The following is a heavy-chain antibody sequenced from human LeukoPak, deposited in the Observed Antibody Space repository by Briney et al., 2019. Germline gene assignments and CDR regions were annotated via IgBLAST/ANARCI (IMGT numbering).Heavy chain of an antibody. CDR2: ISAYNGNT. D-gene: IGHD6-6*01. CDR3: ARDRPPRAFDI. CDR1: GYTFTSYG. J-gene: IGHJ3*02. Sequence: ASVKVSCKASGYTFTSYGISWVRQAPGQGLEWTGWISAYNGNTNYAQKFQGRVTMTRDTSISTAYMELTRLRSDDTAVYYCARDRPPRAFDIWGQGTMVTVSS. V-gene: IGHV1-18*01.